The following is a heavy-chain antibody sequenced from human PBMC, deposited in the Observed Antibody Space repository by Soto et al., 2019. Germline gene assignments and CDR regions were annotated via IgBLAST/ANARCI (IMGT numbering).Heavy chain of an antibody. CDR2: IWYDGSNK. Sequence: QVQLVESGGGVVQPGRSLRLSCAASGFTFSSYGMHWVRQAPGKGLEWVAVIWYDGSNKYYADSVKGRFTISRDNSKKTLYPQMNSLRAEDTAVYYCARAYSSSWNSGLDYWGQGTLVTVSS. CDR1: GFTFSSYG. CDR3: ARAYSSSWNSGLDY. V-gene: IGHV3-33*01. J-gene: IGHJ4*02. D-gene: IGHD6-13*01.